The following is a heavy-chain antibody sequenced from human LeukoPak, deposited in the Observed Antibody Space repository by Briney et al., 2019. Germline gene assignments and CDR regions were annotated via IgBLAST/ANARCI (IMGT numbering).Heavy chain of an antibody. CDR2: INWNGGST. CDR1: GFTFDDYG. J-gene: IGHJ4*02. D-gene: IGHD6-13*01. CDR3: ARSRLDSSSWYVVGDY. Sequence: GGSLRLSCAASGFTFDDYGMSWVRQAPGKGLEWVSGINWNGGSTGYADSVKGRFTISRDNAKNSLYLQMNSLRAEDTALYYCARSRLDSSSWYVVGDYWGQGTLVTASS. V-gene: IGHV3-20*04.